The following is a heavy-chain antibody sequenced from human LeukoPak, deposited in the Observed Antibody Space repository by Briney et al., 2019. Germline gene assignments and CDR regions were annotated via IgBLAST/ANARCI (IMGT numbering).Heavy chain of an antibody. CDR3: ARPLYDSGSYYNVGWFDP. V-gene: IGHV1-2*02. CDR1: GYTFTGYH. J-gene: IGHJ5*02. CDR2: INPKSGDT. Sequence: GASVTVSCTASGYTFTGYHMHWVRQAPGQGLEWLGWINPKSGDTNYAQKFQGRVTMTRDTSLNTAYMELSRLRSDDTAIYYCARPLYDSGSYYNVGWFDPWGQGTLVTVSS. D-gene: IGHD3-10*01.